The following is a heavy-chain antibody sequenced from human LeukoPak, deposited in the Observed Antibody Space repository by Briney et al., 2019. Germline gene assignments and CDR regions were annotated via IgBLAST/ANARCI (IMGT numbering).Heavy chain of an antibody. CDR1: GYTFINYD. CDR2: INPSGGST. V-gene: IGHV1-46*01. D-gene: IGHD3-10*01. J-gene: IGHJ6*02. Sequence: ASVKVSCKASGYTFINYDMHWVRQAPGQRLEWMGMINPSGGSTTYAQEIQGRVTLTRDTSTSTVYMELSSLRFEDTSVYYCAREGYGSGRRLGMDVWGQGTTVTVSS. CDR3: AREGYGSGRRLGMDV.